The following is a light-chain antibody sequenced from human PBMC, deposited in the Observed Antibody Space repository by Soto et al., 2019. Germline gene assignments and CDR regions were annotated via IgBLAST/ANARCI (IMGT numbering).Light chain of an antibody. Sequence: QSALTQPASVSGSPGQSITISCTGTSSDVGAYNYVSWFQQHPGKAPKLMISEVNNRPSGVSNRFSGSKSGNTAYLTISGLQVEDEADYYCFSYTSSSTQVFGTGTKVTVL. J-gene: IGLJ1*01. CDR1: SSDVGAYNY. CDR2: EVN. V-gene: IGLV2-14*01. CDR3: FSYTSSSTQV.